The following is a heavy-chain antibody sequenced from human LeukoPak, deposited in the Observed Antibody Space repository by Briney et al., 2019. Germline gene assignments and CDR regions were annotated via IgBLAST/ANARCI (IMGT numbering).Heavy chain of an antibody. CDR2: IYYSGSA. Sequence: SETLSLTCTVSGGSISSHYWGWIRQPPGKGLEWIGSIYYSGSAYYNPSLKSRVTISVDTSKNQFSLRLSSVTAADTAVYCCASANPNAEYFQHWGQGTLVTVSS. CDR1: GGSISSHY. D-gene: IGHD4/OR15-4a*01. CDR3: ASANPNAEYFQH. V-gene: IGHV4-39*07. J-gene: IGHJ1*01.